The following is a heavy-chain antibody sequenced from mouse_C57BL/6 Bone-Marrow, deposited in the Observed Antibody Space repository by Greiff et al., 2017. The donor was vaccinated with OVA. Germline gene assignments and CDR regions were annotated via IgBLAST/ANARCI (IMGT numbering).Heavy chain of an antibody. D-gene: IGHD2-5*01. CDR1: GFTFSSYA. CDR2: ISDGGSYT. Sequence: EVMLVESGGGLVKPGGSLKLSCAASGFTFSSYAMSWVRQTPEKRLEWVATISDGGSYTYYPDNVKGRFTISRDNAKNNLYLQMSHLKSEDTAMYYCACDNYSSCIDLYFDVWGTGTTVTVSS. J-gene: IGHJ1*03. V-gene: IGHV5-4*03. CDR3: ACDNYSSCIDLYFDV.